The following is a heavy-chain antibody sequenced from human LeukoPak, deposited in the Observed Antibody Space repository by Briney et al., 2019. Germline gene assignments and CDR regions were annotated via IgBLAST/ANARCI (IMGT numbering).Heavy chain of an antibody. J-gene: IGHJ4*02. Sequence: PSETLSLTCTVSGGSISSSSYYWGWIRQPPGKGLEWIGSIYYSGSTYYNPSLKSRVTISVDTSKNQFSLKLSSVTAADTAVYYCARGSHWRARFDYWGQGTLVTVSS. CDR1: GGSISSSSYY. V-gene: IGHV4-39*07. D-gene: IGHD1-1*01. CDR2: IYYSGST. CDR3: ARGSHWRARFDY.